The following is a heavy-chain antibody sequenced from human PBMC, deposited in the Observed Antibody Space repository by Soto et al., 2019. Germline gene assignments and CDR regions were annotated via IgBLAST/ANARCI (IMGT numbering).Heavy chain of an antibody. J-gene: IGHJ4*02. Sequence: NPSETLSLTCGVSGGSVSINGYYWSWIRRPPGKGLEWIGYISYTGNTNYNPSLQSRVTISADTSKNHFSLNLNSVTAADTAVYYCARDREYCSSTRCYWNFDYWGQGILVTVSS. CDR3: ARDREYCSSTRCYWNFDY. CDR2: ISYTGNT. D-gene: IGHD2-2*01. V-gene: IGHV4-61*03. CDR1: GGSVSINGYY.